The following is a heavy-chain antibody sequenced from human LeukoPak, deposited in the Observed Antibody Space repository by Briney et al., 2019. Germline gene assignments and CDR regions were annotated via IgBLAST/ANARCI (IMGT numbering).Heavy chain of an antibody. CDR3: ASYSDLSGYYLNDAFDI. J-gene: IGHJ3*02. Sequence: ASVKVSCKASGYTFTSYGISWVRQAPGQGLEWMGWISAYNGNTNYAQKLQGRVTMTTDTSTSTAYMELRSLRSDDTAVYYCASYSDLSGYYLNDAFDIWGQGTMVTVSS. CDR1: GYTFTSYG. V-gene: IGHV1-18*01. CDR2: ISAYNGNT. D-gene: IGHD3-22*01.